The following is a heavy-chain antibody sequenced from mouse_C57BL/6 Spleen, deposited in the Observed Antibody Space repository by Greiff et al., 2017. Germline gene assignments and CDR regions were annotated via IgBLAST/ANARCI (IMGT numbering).Heavy chain of an antibody. J-gene: IGHJ3*01. CDR2: ILPGSGST. V-gene: IGHV1-9*01. D-gene: IGHD2-1*01. Sequence: VQGVESGAELMKPGASVKLSCKATGYTFTGYWIAWVKQRPGHGLEWIGEILPGSGSTNYTEKFKGQATFTAYTSSNTAYMQLSSLTTEDSAIYDCARRHYGNPFAYWGQGTLVTVSA. CDR1: GYTFTGYW. CDR3: ARRHYGNPFAY.